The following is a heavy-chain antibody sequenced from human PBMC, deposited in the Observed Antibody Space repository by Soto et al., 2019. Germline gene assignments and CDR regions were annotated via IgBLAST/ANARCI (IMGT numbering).Heavy chain of an antibody. J-gene: IGHJ4*02. Sequence: QVQLQESGPGLVKPSGTLSLTCAVSDGFISSSNYWSWVRQPPGKGLEWIGQVYHNGGPSYNPSLRSRVTMSIDKSKNQFSLNLSAVTAADTAVCFCVRHGGRLFDYWGPGHLVTVSS. CDR1: DGFISSSNY. D-gene: IGHD2-15*01. CDR2: VYHNGGP. CDR3: VRHGGRLFDY. V-gene: IGHV4-4*02.